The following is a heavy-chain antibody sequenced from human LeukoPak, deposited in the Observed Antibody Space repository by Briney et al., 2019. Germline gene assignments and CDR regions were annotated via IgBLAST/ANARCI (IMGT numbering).Heavy chain of an antibody. V-gene: IGHV1-2*02. D-gene: IGHD6-6*01. Sequence: ASVKVSCKSSGYTFTGYYMYWVRQAPGQGLEWMGWINPNNGDTKFAQNFQGRVTLTRDMSITTAYMEINRLRSDDTAVYYCARDQIAAPDHFDYWGQGTVVIVST. J-gene: IGHJ4*02. CDR1: GYTFTGYY. CDR2: INPNNGDT. CDR3: ARDQIAAPDHFDY.